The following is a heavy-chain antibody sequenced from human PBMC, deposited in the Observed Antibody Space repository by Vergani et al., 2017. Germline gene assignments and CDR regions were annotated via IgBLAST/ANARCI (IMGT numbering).Heavy chain of an antibody. D-gene: IGHD6-13*01. CDR2: IRSKAYGGTT. Sequence: EVQLVESGGGLVKPGRSLRLSCTASGFTFGDYAMSWFRQAPGKGLEWVGFIRSKAYGGTTEYAASVKGRFTISRDDSKSIAYLQMNSLKTEDTAVYYCARRTIAAAGTAPDWFDPWGQGTLVTVSS. CDR1: GFTFGDYA. V-gene: IGHV3-49*05. CDR3: ARRTIAAAGTAPDWFDP. J-gene: IGHJ5*02.